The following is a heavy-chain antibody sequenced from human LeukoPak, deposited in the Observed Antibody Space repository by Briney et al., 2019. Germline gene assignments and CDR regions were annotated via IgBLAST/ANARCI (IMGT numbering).Heavy chain of an antibody. J-gene: IGHJ6*02. CDR3: AKDRYGGSFGMDV. V-gene: IGHV3-21*04. Sequence: PGGSLRLSCAASGFTFSSYSMNWVRQAPGKGLEWVSSISSSSSYIYYADSVKGRFTISRDNSKNTLYLQMNSLRAEDTAVYYCAKDRYGGSFGMDVWGQGTTVTVSS. D-gene: IGHD4-23*01. CDR2: ISSSSSYI. CDR1: GFTFSSYS.